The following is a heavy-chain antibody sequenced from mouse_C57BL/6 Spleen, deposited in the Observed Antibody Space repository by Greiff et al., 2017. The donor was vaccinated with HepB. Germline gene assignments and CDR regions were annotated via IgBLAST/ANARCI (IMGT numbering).Heavy chain of an antibody. CDR3: ATGDYGSSFNWYFDV. CDR1: GYTFTSYW. J-gene: IGHJ1*03. V-gene: IGHV1-50*01. D-gene: IGHD1-1*01. CDR2: IDPSDSYT. Sequence: VQLQQPGAELVKPGASVKLSCKASGYTFTSYWMQWVKQRPGQGLEWIGEIDPSDSYTNYNQKFKGKATLTVDTSSSTAYMQLSSLTSEDSAVYYCATGDYGSSFNWYFDVWGTGTTVTVSS.